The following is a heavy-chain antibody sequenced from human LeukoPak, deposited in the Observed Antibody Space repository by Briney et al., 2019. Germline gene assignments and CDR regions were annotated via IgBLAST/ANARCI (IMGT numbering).Heavy chain of an antibody. V-gene: IGHV1-18*01. CDR2: ISAYNGNT. J-gene: IGHJ4*02. CDR3: ARDFRWTVRGVMGDY. CDR1: GYIFSNYA. Sequence: GASVEVSCKASGYIFSNYAIHWVRQAPGQGLEWMGWISAYNGNTNYAQKLQGRVTMTTDTSTSTAYMELRSLRSDDTAVYYCARDFRWTVRGVMGDYWGQGTLVNVSS. D-gene: IGHD3-10*01.